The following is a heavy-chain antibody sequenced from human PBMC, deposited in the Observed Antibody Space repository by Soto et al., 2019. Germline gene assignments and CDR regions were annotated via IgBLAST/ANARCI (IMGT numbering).Heavy chain of an antibody. D-gene: IGHD5-12*01. CDR3: ARGYSGYDYYFDY. CDR2: ISYDGSNK. J-gene: IGHJ4*02. V-gene: IGHV3-30*03. Sequence: VQLVESGGGLVKPGGSLRLSCAASGFTFSSYSMNWVRQAPGKGLEWVAVISYDGSNKYYADSVKGRFTISRDNSKNTLYLQMNSLRAEDTAVYYCARGYSGYDYYFDYWGQGTLVTVSS. CDR1: GFTFSSYS.